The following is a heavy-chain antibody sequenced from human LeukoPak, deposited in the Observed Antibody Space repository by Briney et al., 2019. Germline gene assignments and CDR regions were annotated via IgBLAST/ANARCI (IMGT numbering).Heavy chain of an antibody. CDR3: AGDDSSSWWSY. CDR2: SYYSGST. D-gene: IGHD6-13*01. V-gene: IGHV4-59*01. J-gene: IGHJ4*02. Sequence: SETLSLTCTVSGGSISSYYWSWIRQPPGKGLEWIGNSYYSGSTKYNPSLKSRVTISVDTSKNQFSLKVNSVTAADTAIYYCAGDDSSSWWSYWGQGTLVTVSS. CDR1: GGSISSYY.